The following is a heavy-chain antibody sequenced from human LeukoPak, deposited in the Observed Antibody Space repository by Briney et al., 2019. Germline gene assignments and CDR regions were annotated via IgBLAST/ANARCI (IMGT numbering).Heavy chain of an antibody. CDR1: GFTFSTYA. CDR3: LGYCSGGRCYSGGH. D-gene: IGHD2-15*01. V-gene: IGHV3-23*01. CDR2: VSTSGGST. Sequence: PGGSLRLSCAASGFTFSTYAMGWVRQAPGKGLEWVSTVSTSGGSTYYADSVKGRFTISRDNSKNTQYLQMSSLRAEDTAIYYCLGYCSGGRCYSGGHWGQGTLVTVSS. J-gene: IGHJ4*02.